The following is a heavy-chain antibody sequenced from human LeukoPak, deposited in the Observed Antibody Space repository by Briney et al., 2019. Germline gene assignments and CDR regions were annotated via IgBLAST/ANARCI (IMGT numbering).Heavy chain of an antibody. CDR1: GGSISSYY. J-gene: IGHJ6*02. Sequence: SETLSLTCTVSGGSISSYYWSWIRQPPGKGLEWIGYIYYSGSTNYNPSLKSRVTISVDTSKNQFSLKLSSVTAADTVVYYCARMDTAMPRVGTHYYGMDVWGQGTTVTVSS. D-gene: IGHD5-18*01. CDR3: ARMDTAMPRVGTHYYGMDV. V-gene: IGHV4-59*01. CDR2: IYYSGST.